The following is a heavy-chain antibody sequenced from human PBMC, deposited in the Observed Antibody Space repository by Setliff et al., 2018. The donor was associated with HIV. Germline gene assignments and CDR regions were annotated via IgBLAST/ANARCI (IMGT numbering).Heavy chain of an antibody. D-gene: IGHD6-13*01. V-gene: IGHV1-18*01. Sequence: GASVKVSCKASGYIFTTFGFSWVRQAPGQGLEWMGWINTHNGNTHYAQRFQGRVTMTRDTSTTTAYMELRSLRSDDTAVYYCARATGAADLWGQGTKGTVS. J-gene: IGHJ5*02. CDR3: ARATGAADL. CDR2: INTHNGNT. CDR1: GYIFTTFG.